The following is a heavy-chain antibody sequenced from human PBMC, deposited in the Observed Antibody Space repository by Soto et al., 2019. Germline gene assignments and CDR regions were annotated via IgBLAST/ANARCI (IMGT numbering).Heavy chain of an antibody. CDR2: VHPMLSMS. V-gene: IGHV1-69*04. CDR1: GDTFSFYS. CDR3: ATSYGSGYRACDY. Sequence: QVQLVQSGAEVKRPGSSVKVSCKASGDTFSFYSINWVRQAPGLGLEWMGRVHPMLSMSNYAQRFQGRVTMTGDKSTSTAYMELSGLRSEDTAMYYCATSYGSGYRACDYWGQRALVNVSS. J-gene: IGHJ4*02. D-gene: IGHD3-10*01.